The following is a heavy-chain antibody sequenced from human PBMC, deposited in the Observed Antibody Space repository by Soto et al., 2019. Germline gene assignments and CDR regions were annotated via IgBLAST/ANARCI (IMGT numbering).Heavy chain of an antibody. CDR2: INTGNGNT. V-gene: IGHV1-3*04. D-gene: IGHD3-22*01. CDR1: VFTSSG. J-gene: IGHJ4*02. CDR3: ARGGYFDSSNYLAY. Sequence: ASVKVSCKASVFTSSGISLVRQAPGRGLEWMGWINTGNGNTKYSQKFQGRVIIERDTSASTAYMELSSLRSEDTAVYYCARGGYFDSSNYLAYWGLGTLVTVSS.